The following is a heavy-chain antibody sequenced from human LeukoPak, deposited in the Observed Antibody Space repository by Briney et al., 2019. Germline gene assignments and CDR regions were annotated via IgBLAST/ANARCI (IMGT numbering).Heavy chain of an antibody. CDR1: GGSISSGAYY. CDR3: ARDRGYCSGGSCYGYFDY. V-gene: IGHV4-61*08. J-gene: IGHJ4*02. CDR2: IYYSGNT. D-gene: IGHD2-15*01. Sequence: PSETLSLTCTVSGGSISSGAYYWSWIRQHPGKGLEWIGYIYYSGNTYYNPSLKSRVTISVDTSKNQFSLKLSSVTAADTAVYYCARDRGYCSGGSCYGYFDYWGQGTLVTVSS.